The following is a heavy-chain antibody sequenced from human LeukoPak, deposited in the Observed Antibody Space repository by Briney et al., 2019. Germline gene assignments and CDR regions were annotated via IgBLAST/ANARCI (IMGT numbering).Heavy chain of an antibody. CDR3: ARYYYGSGSYQTYDY. CDR1: GGSISSSDYY. J-gene: IGHJ4*02. CDR2: IYYSGST. V-gene: IGHV4-39*01. Sequence: WETLSLTCTVSGGSISSSDYYWGCIRQPPGKGLEWIGIIYYSGSTYYNPSLKSRVTISVDTSKNQFSLKLSSVTAADTAVYYCARYYYGSGSYQTYDYWDQGTVVTVTS. D-gene: IGHD3-10*01.